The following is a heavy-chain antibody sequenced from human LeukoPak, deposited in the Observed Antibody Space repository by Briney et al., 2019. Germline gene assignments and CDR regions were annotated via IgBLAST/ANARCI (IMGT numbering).Heavy chain of an antibody. CDR2: ISYDGTNK. CDR1: GFNFRSYG. CDR3: AKVGTTVTTHWYFDV. V-gene: IGHV3-30*18. D-gene: IGHD4-17*01. J-gene: IGHJ2*01. Sequence: AGGSLRLSCAASGFNFRSYGMHWVRQAPGKGLEWVTVISYDGTNKYFGESVKGRFSISRDNSKNTLYLQMNSLRSEDTAVYYCAKVGTTVTTHWYFDVWGRGTLVTVSS.